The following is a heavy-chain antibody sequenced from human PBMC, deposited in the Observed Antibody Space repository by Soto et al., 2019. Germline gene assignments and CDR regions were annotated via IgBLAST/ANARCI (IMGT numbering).Heavy chain of an antibody. Sequence: SETLSLTCTVSGDSITRGAYYWSWIRQPPGKGLEWIGYIYYTGSTNYNPSLKSRVTISIDTSKNQFSLKLNSVTAADTAVYYCARLGPPYYYDSSGYSFDYWGQGTLVTVSS. D-gene: IGHD3-22*01. V-gene: IGHV4-61*08. CDR1: GDSITRGAYY. CDR3: ARLGPPYYYDSSGYSFDY. CDR2: IYYTGST. J-gene: IGHJ4*02.